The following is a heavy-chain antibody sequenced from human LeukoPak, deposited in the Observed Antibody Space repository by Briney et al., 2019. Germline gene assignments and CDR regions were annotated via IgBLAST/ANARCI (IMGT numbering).Heavy chain of an antibody. D-gene: IGHD6-13*01. CDR1: GGTFTSYA. CDR3: ARDTAAHIWSYYFDY. CDR2: IIPIFGTA. V-gene: IGHV1-69*13. J-gene: IGHJ4*02. Sequence: GASVKVSCKASGGTFTSYAISWVRQAPGQGLEWMGGIIPIFGTANYAQKFQGRVTITADESTSTAYMELSSLRSEDTAVYYCARDTAAHIWSYYFDYWGQGTLVTVSS.